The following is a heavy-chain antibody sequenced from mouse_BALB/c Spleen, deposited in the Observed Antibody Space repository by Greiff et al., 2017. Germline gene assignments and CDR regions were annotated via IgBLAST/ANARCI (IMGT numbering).Heavy chain of an antibody. CDR3: ARYYDLRAMDY. D-gene: IGHD2-4*01. J-gene: IGHJ4*01. V-gene: IGHV5-15*02. Sequence: EVKLMESGGGLVQPGGSRKLSCAASGFTFSDYGMAWVRQAPGKGPEWVAFISNLAYSIYYADTVTGRFTISRENAKNTLYLEMSSLRSEDTAMYYCARYYDLRAMDYWGQGTSVTVSS. CDR2: ISNLAYSI. CDR1: GFTFSDYG.